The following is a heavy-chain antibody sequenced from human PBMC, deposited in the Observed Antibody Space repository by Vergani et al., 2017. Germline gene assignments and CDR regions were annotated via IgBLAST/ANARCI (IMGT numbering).Heavy chain of an antibody. Sequence: QIQLVQSGAEVKKPGAALNVSCKASGYTFRNKDISWLRQAPGQGLEWLGSISPDTGKTNTAQKFQDRVIMTTDTSTSTAYLSLGTLTSDDTAVSFCARNFLGRDIEVVPTAPFWLFDLWGRGTLVTVSS. CDR2: ISPDTGKT. CDR3: ARNFLGRDIEVVPTAPFWLFDL. V-gene: IGHV1-18*01. D-gene: IGHD2-2*01. CDR1: GYTFRNKD. J-gene: IGHJ2*01.